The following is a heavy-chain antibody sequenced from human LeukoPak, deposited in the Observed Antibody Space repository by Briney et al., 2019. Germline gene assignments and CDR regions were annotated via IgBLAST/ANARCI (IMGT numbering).Heavy chain of an antibody. D-gene: IGHD3-22*01. J-gene: IGHJ4*02. CDR2: IYYSGTT. CDR3: ARGMVMDYFDY. Sequence: PSETLSLTCIVSGGSINSNSYYWGWIRQPPGKGLEWIGSIYYSGTTYYNPSLRSRVTISIDTSKNQFSLKLSSVTAADTAVYYCARGMVMDYFDYWGQGTLVTVSS. V-gene: IGHV4-39*07. CDR1: GGSINSNSYY.